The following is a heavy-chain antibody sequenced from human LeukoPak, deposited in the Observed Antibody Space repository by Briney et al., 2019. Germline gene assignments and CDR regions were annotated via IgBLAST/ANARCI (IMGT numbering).Heavy chain of an antibody. CDR1: GYSITSAYY. CDR2: IYYSGST. CDR3: ARLSYYGDMDV. J-gene: IGHJ6*03. Sequence: SETLSLTCTVSGYSITSAYYWGWIRQPPGKGLEWIGYIYYSGSTNYNPSLKSRVTISVDTSKNQFSLKLSSVTAVDTAIYYCARLSYYGDMDVWGKGTTVTISS. D-gene: IGHD1-26*01. V-gene: IGHV4-38-2*02.